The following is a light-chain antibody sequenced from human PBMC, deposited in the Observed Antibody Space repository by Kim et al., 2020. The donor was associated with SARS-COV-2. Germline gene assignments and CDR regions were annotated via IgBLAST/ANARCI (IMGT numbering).Light chain of an antibody. CDR2: AAS. Sequence: DIQMTQSPSSLSASVGDRVTITCRASRDIANSLAWYQQKPGTVPKVLIYAASTLQSGVPSRFSGSGSGTEFTLTIGSLQTEDVATYYCQKYNSAPWTFGPGTKVDIK. V-gene: IGKV1-27*01. J-gene: IGKJ1*01. CDR1: RDIANS. CDR3: QKYNSAPWT.